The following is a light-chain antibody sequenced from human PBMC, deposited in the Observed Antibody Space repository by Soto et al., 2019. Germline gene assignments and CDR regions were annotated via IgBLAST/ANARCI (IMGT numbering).Light chain of an antibody. J-gene: IGKJ1*01. CDR3: HQTAAKPWT. Sequence: DIQMTQSPSSLSASVGYRVTITCRASQNIGVYLNWYQKKPGKAPKLLIHAASSLHSGVPSTFSGSGSGTDFALTISSLQPEDFATYYCHQTAAKPWTFAQGTKVDI. CDR1: QNIGVY. CDR2: AAS. V-gene: IGKV1-39*01.